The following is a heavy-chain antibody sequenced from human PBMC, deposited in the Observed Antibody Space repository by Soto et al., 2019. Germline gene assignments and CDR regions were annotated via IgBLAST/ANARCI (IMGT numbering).Heavy chain of an antibody. CDR1: GFTFSSYS. CDR3: ARDSLNSSSSSWYFDL. J-gene: IGHJ2*01. CDR2: ISSSSSYI. D-gene: IGHD6-6*01. Sequence: EVQLVESGGGLVKPGGSLRLSCAASGFTFSSYSMNWVRQAPGKGLEWVSSISSSSSYIYYADSVKGRFTISRDNAKNSLYLQINSLRAEDTAVYYCARDSLNSSSSSWYFDLWGRGTLVTVSS. V-gene: IGHV3-21*01.